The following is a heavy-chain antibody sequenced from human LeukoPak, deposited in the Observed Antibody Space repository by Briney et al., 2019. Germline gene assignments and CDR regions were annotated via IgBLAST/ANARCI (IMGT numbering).Heavy chain of an antibody. CDR2: ISYDGSNK. J-gene: IGHJ3*02. CDR1: GFTFSSYA. Sequence: GGSLRLSCAASGFTFSSYAMHWVRQAPGKGLEWVAVISYDGSNKYYADSVKGRFTISRDNSKNTLYLQMNSLRAEDTAVYYCARTYYGSKSDAFDIWGQGTMVTVSS. D-gene: IGHD3-10*01. V-gene: IGHV3-30-3*01. CDR3: ARTYYGSKSDAFDI.